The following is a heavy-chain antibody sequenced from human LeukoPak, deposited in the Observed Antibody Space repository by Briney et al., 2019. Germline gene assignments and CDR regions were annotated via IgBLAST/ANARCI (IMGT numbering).Heavy chain of an antibody. CDR2: ISGSGGST. J-gene: IGHJ4*02. V-gene: IGHV3-23*01. D-gene: IGHD4-23*01. CDR1: GFTFSSYA. Sequence: GGSLRLSCAASGFTFSSYAMSWVRQAPGKGLEWVSAISGSGGSTYYADSVKGRFTISRDNSKNTLYLQMNSLRAEDTAVYYCARNGGNWVNYFDYWGQGTLVTVSS. CDR3: ARNGGNWVNYFDY.